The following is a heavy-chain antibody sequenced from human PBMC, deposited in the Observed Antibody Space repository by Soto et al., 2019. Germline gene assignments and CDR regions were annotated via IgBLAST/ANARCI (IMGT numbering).Heavy chain of an antibody. D-gene: IGHD3-9*01. V-gene: IGHV3-11*01. J-gene: IGHJ4*02. Sequence: GGSLRLSCAASGFTFSDFYMTWIRQAPGKGLEWISYISSSGTTIYYADSVRGRFTISRDNAKNSLYLQMNSLRAEDTAVYYCARANYDILTGYSDYWGQGTLVTVSS. CDR2: ISSSGTTI. CDR1: GFTFSDFY. CDR3: ARANYDILTGYSDY.